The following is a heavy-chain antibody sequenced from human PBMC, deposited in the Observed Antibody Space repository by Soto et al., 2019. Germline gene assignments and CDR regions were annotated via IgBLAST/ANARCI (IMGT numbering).Heavy chain of an antibody. CDR3: ARNLQRAMTPCAFDI. J-gene: IGHJ3*02. CDR1: GGSISSGGYY. V-gene: IGHV4-31*03. Sequence: QVQLQESGPGLVKPSQTLSLTCTVSGGSISSGGYYWSWIRQHPGKGLEWIGYIYYSGSTYYNPSLKSRVTIXXDXSXXQFSLKLSSVTAADTAVYYCARNLQRAMTPCAFDIWGQGTMVTVSS. D-gene: IGHD4-4*01. CDR2: IYYSGST.